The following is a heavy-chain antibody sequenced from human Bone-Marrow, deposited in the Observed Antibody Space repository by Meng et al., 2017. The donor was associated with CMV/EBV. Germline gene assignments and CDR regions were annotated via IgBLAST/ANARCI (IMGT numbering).Heavy chain of an antibody. CDR3: ARGSLRYGDY. D-gene: IGHD3-9*01. Sequence: GESLKISCAASGFTFSSYAMHWVRQASGKGLEWVAVISYDGSNKYYADSVKGRFTISRDSSKNTLYLQMNSLRAEDTAVYYCARGSLRYGDYWGQGTLATVSS. V-gene: IGHV3-30*04. J-gene: IGHJ4*02. CDR2: ISYDGSNK. CDR1: GFTFSSYA.